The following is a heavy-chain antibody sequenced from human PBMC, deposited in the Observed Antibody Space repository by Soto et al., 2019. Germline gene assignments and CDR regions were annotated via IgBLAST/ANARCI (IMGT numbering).Heavy chain of an antibody. CDR2: ISSSSSYI. J-gene: IGHJ4*02. Sequence: GGSLRLSCAASGFTFSSYSMNWVRQAPGKGLEWVSSISSSSSYIYYADSVKGQFTISRDNAKNSLYLQMNSLRAEDTAVYYCARSYDYIWGSYRLSDYWGQGTLVTVSS. V-gene: IGHV3-21*01. CDR1: GFTFSSYS. D-gene: IGHD3-16*02. CDR3: ARSYDYIWGSYRLSDY.